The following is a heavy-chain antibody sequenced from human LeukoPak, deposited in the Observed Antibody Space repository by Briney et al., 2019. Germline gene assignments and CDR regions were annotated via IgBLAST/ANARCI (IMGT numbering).Heavy chain of an antibody. Sequence: ASVKVSCKAYGYTFTSYAMNWVRQATGQGLEWMGWINTNTGNPTYAQGFTGRFVFSLDTSVSTAYLQISSLKAEDTAVYYCARGGGRSGWYWADYWGQGTLVTVSS. CDR2: INTNTGNP. J-gene: IGHJ4*02. CDR1: GYTFTSYA. V-gene: IGHV7-4-1*02. CDR3: ARGGGRSGWYWADY. D-gene: IGHD6-19*01.